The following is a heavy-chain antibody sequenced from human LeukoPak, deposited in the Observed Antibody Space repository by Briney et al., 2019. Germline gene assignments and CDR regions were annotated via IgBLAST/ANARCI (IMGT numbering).Heavy chain of an antibody. J-gene: IGHJ4*02. CDR3: AKVRYCGSYFDS. CDR1: WFTFAAYA. Sequence: GGSLRLSRAASWFTFAAYAMHWVRQAPGKGLEWVSVISGDGGSTYYADSVKGRFTISRDNSKDFLYLQMNSLTTDDTAVYYCAKVRYCGSYFDSWGQGTLVTVSS. V-gene: IGHV3-43*02. CDR2: ISGDGGST. D-gene: IGHD1-26*01.